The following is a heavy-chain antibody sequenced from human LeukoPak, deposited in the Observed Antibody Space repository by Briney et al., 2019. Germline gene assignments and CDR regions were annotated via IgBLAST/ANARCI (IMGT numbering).Heavy chain of an antibody. J-gene: IGHJ4*02. CDR2: IYHSGIT. V-gene: IGHV4-31*03. Sequence: SETLSLTCTVSGGSTSSGDSYWSWIRQHPEKGLEWIGYIYHSGITYYSPSLKSRLTILVDTSKNQFSLKLNSVTAADTAVYYCAGRHGSTAGFDYWGQGTLVTVSS. CDR3: AGRHGSTAGFDY. D-gene: IGHD6-13*01. CDR1: GGSTSSGDSY.